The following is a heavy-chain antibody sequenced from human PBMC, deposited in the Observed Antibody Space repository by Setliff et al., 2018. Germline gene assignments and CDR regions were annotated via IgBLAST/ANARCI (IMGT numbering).Heavy chain of an antibody. CDR3: SKPDFWSGQADY. Sequence: QPGGSLRLSCGASGFTYNNCWVSWVRQAPGKGLEWLASINPDGSEKYYVDSVKGRFTISRDNSKNTLYLQLNSLRVEDTAMYYCSKPDFWSGQADYWGRGTLVTVSS. J-gene: IGHJ4*02. V-gene: IGHV3-7*01. CDR1: GFTYNNCW. CDR2: INPDGSEK. D-gene: IGHD3-3*01.